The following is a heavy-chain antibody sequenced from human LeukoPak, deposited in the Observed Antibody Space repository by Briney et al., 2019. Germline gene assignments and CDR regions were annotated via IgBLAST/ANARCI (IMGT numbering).Heavy chain of an antibody. V-gene: IGHV4-61*02. CDR2: IYTSGST. D-gene: IGHD6-6*01. J-gene: IGHJ6*03. Sequence: KPSQTLSLTCTVSGGSISSGSYYWSWIRQPAGKGLEWIGRIYTSGSTNYNPSLKSRVTISVDTSKNQFSLKLSSVTAADTAVYYCARVASYSSSSFNYYYYMDVWGKGTTVTVSS. CDR3: ARVASYSSSSFNYYYYMDV. CDR1: GGSISSGSYY.